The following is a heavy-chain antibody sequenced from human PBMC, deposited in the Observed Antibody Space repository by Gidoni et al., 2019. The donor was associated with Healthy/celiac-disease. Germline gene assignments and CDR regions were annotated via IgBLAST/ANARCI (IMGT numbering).Heavy chain of an antibody. CDR3: AREVYGDYSLDY. CDR1: GFTFSSYS. D-gene: IGHD4-17*01. V-gene: IGHV3-21*01. CDR2: ISSSSSYI. Sequence: EVQLVESGGGLVKPGGSLRLSCAASGFTFSSYSMNWVRQAPGKGLEWVSAISSSSSYIYYADSVKGRFTISRDNAKNSLYLQMNSLRAEDTAVYYCAREVYGDYSLDYWGQGTLVTVSS. J-gene: IGHJ4*02.